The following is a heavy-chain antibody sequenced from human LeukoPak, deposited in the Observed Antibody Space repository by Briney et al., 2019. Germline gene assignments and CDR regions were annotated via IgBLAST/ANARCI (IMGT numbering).Heavy chain of an antibody. CDR1: GGSITGYY. D-gene: IGHD6-19*01. CDR3: ARVKAYSSGWYLGFIDY. J-gene: IGHJ4*02. V-gene: IGHV4-4*07. CDR2: IYTSGTA. Sequence: SETLSLTCTVSGGSITGYYWSWIRQPVGKGLEWVGRIYTSGTANYNPSLKSRVTMSVDTSKNQFSLKLSSVTAADTAVYYCARVKAYSSGWYLGFIDYWGQGTLVTVSS.